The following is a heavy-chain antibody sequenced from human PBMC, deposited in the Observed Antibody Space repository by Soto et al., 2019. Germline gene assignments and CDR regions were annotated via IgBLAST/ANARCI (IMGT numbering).Heavy chain of an antibody. CDR1: GFTFSSYG. Sequence: GESLKISCAASGFTFSSYGMHWVRQAPGKGLEWVAVISYDGSNKYYADSVKGRFTISRDNSKNTLYLQMNSLRAEDTAVYYCAKDSSLVGETFDYWGQGTLVTVSS. V-gene: IGHV3-30*18. CDR2: ISYDGSNK. D-gene: IGHD6-13*01. CDR3: AKDSSLVGETFDY. J-gene: IGHJ4*02.